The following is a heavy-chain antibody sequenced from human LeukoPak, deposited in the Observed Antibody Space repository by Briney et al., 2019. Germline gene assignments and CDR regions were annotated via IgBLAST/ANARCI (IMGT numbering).Heavy chain of an antibody. V-gene: IGHV1-2*02. D-gene: IGHD3-10*01. Sequence: ASVKVSCKASGYTFTGYYMHWVRQAPGQGLERMGWINPNSGGTNYAQKFQGRVTMTRDTSIRTAYMELSRLRSDDTAVYYCARAPRITWIGFDYWGQGTLVTVSS. CDR3: ARAPRITWIGFDY. J-gene: IGHJ4*02. CDR2: INPNSGGT. CDR1: GYTFTGYY.